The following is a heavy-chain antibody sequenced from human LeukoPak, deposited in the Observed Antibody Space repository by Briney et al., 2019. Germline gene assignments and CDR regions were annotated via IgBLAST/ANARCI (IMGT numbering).Heavy chain of an antibody. Sequence: GGSLRLSCAASGFTFSSYAMSWVRQAPGKGLEWVANIKQDGSEKYYVDSVKGRFTISRDNAKNSLYLQMNSLRAEDTAVYYCAREWELDDAFDIWGQGTMVTVSS. J-gene: IGHJ3*02. V-gene: IGHV3-7*01. D-gene: IGHD1-26*01. CDR1: GFTFSSYA. CDR2: IKQDGSEK. CDR3: AREWELDDAFDI.